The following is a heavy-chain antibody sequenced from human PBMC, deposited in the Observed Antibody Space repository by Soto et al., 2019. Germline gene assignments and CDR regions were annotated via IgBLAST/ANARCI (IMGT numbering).Heavy chain of an antibody. J-gene: IGHJ5*02. CDR2: INHSGST. Sequence: PSETLSLTCAVYGGSFSGYYWSWIRQPPGKGLEWIGEINHSGSTNYNPSLKSRVTISVDTSKNQFSLKLSSVTAADTAVYYCARGSGSYYKNLNWFDPWGQGTLVTVS. V-gene: IGHV4-34*01. CDR3: ARGSGSYYKNLNWFDP. D-gene: IGHD3-10*01. CDR1: GGSFSGYY.